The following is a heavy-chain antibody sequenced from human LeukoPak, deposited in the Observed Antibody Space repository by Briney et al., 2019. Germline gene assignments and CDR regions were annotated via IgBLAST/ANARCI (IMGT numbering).Heavy chain of an antibody. V-gene: IGHV3-30-3*01. CDR3: ARGLVSGSQRGYFDY. CDR2: ISYDGSNK. Sequence: GTSLRLSCAASEFTFSHYAMHWVRQDPGKGLEWVAVISYDGSNKYYADSVKGRFTISRDNSKNTLYLQTNSLRTDDTAVYYCARGLVSGSQRGYFDYWGHGALVTVSS. D-gene: IGHD1-26*01. CDR1: EFTFSHYA. J-gene: IGHJ4*01.